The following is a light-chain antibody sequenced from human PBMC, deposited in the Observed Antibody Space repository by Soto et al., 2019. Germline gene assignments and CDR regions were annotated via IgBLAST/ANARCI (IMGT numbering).Light chain of an antibody. J-gene: IGKJ3*01. V-gene: IGKV1-9*01. CDR3: QQVHSFPLT. CDR2: GAK. Sequence: ESQMTQSPSFLSASVGDRVTFTCLPSEAISNYLNWYQQKPGKAPNLLIFGAKTLQSGVPSRFSGSGYGTDFTLTISSLQPEDFATYYCQQVHSFPLTFGPGTNVDIK. CDR1: EAISNY.